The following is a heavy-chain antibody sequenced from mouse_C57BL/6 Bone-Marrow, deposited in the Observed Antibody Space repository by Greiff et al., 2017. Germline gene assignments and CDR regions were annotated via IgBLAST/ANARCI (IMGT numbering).Heavy chain of an antibody. CDR3: AIRGSTVVGYFDY. V-gene: IGHV1-7*01. J-gene: IGHJ2*01. CDR2: INPSSGYT. D-gene: IGHD1-1*01. Sequence: QVQLQQSGAELAKPGASVKLSCKASGYTFTSYWMHWVKQRPGQGLEWIGYINPSSGYTKYNQKFKDKATLTADKSSSTAYMQLSSLTYEDYSVYYCAIRGSTVVGYFDYWGQGTTLTVSS. CDR1: GYTFTSYW.